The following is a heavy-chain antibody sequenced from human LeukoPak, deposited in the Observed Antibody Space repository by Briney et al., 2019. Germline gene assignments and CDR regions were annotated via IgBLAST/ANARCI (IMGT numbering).Heavy chain of an antibody. CDR2: ISSSGSTI. Sequence: GGSLRLSCAASGFTFSSYEMNWVRQAPGKWLEWVSYISSSGSTIYYADSVKGRFTISRDNAKNSLYLQMNSLRAEDTAVYYCARGRTTVTRIGQPNDYWGQGTLVTVSS. V-gene: IGHV3-48*03. CDR1: GFTFSSYE. D-gene: IGHD4-17*01. CDR3: ARGRTTVTRIGQPNDY. J-gene: IGHJ4*02.